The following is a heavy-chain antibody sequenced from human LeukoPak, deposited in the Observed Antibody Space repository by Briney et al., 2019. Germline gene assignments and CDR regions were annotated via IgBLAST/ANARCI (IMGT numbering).Heavy chain of an antibody. CDR2: INPNSGGT. CDR3: ARDPIGITGTTWFDP. CDR1: GYTFTDYY. D-gene: IGHD1-20*01. V-gene: IGHV1-2*02. Sequence: ASVKVSCKTSGYTFTDYYMHWVRQAPGQGLEWMGWINPNSGGTNYAQKFQGRVTMTRDTSISTAYMELSRLRSDDTAVYYCARDPIGITGTTWFDPWGQGTLVTVSS. J-gene: IGHJ5*02.